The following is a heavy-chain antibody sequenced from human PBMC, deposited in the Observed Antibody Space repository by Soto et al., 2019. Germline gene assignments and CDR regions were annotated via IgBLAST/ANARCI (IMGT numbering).Heavy chain of an antibody. J-gene: IGHJ6*02. CDR3: ARLGLPARYYYYCMDV. CDR1: GDSVSSNSAA. Sequence: SQTLSLTCAISGDSVSSNSAAWNWIRQSPSRGLEWLGRTYYRSKWYNDYAVSVKSRVTINPGTSKNQFSLQLNSVTPEDTAVYYCARLGLPARYYYYCMDVWGQGTTVTVSS. CDR2: TYYRSKWYN. V-gene: IGHV6-1*01. D-gene: IGHD3-16*01.